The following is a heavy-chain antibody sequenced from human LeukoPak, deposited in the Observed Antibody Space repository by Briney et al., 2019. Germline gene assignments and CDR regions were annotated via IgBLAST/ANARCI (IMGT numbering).Heavy chain of an antibody. V-gene: IGHV3-74*01. J-gene: IGHJ4*02. CDR3: ARDGRSGNFDK. CDR1: GFTLSGYW. CDR2: IRSDGSIT. D-gene: IGHD1-26*01. Sequence: PGGSLRLSCAASGFTLSGYWMHWVRQAPGKGLAWVSVIRSDGSITTYADSVKGRFTISRDTAKNTLFLQMNSLRAEDTAIYDCARDGRSGNFDKWGQGTLVSVS.